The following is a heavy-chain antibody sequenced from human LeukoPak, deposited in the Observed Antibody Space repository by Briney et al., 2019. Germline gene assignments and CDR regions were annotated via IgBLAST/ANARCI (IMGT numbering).Heavy chain of an antibody. CDR3: TNTDHFAY. Sequence: GGSLRLSCAASGFTFNDYTMTWVRQAPGKGLVWVSRGEGDGSTSTYADSVKGRFTISRDNAKNTLYLQVNSLRAEDTAVYYCTNTDHFAYWGQGTLVTVSS. V-gene: IGHV3-74*03. CDR2: GEGDGSTS. J-gene: IGHJ4*02. CDR1: GFTFNDYT.